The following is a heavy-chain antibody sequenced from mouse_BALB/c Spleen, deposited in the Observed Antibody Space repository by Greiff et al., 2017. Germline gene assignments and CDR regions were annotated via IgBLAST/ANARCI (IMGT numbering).Heavy chain of an antibody. CDR3: ARQGAYGNYPYAMDY. CDR2: ISNGGGST. D-gene: IGHD2-1*01. Sequence: EEKVVESGGGLVQPGGSLKLSCAASGFTFSSYTMSWVRQTPEKRLEWVAYISNGGGSTYYPDTVKGRFTISRDNAKNTLYLQMSSLKSEDTAMYYCARQGAYGNYPYAMDYWGQGTSGTVSS. V-gene: IGHV5-12-2*01. J-gene: IGHJ4*01. CDR1: GFTFSSYT.